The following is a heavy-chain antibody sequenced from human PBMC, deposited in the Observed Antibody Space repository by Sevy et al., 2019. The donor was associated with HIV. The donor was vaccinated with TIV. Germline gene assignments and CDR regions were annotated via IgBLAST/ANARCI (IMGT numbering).Heavy chain of an antibody. CDR1: GFTFSSYA. D-gene: IGHD5-18*01. Sequence: GGSLRLSCAASGFTFSSYAMHWVRQAPGKGLEWVAVISYDGSNKYYADSVKGRFTISRDNSKNTLYLQMNSLRAEDTAVYYCARWIQRGLTHFDYWGQGTLVTVSS. V-gene: IGHV3-30*04. J-gene: IGHJ4*02. CDR2: ISYDGSNK. CDR3: ARWIQRGLTHFDY.